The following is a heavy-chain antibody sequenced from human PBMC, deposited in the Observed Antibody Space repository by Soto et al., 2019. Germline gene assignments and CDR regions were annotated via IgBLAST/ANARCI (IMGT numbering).Heavy chain of an antibody. V-gene: IGHV3-43*01. D-gene: IGHD3-22*01. CDR2: ISRDGTNT. J-gene: IGHJ5*02. CDR3: VKETYYYDVSSYYPLGS. Sequence: GGSLRLSCAASGFTFDDYNMHWVRQAPGKGLEWVSLISRDGTNTNYAESVKGRFTISRDNSKNSLYLQMNSLRTEDTALYYCVKETYYYDVSSYYPLGSWGQGTLVTGSS. CDR1: GFTFDDYN.